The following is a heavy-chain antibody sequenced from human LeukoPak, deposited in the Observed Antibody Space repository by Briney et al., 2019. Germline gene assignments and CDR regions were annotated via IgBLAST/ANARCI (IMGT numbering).Heavy chain of an antibody. Sequence: PGGSLRLSCAASGFTFSSYGMSWVRQAPGKGLEWVSAISSNGGSTYYANSVKGRFTISRDNSKNTLYLQMGSLRAEDMAVYYCARGMATIRGEDWGQGTLVTVSS. J-gene: IGHJ4*02. CDR3: ARGMATIRGED. V-gene: IGHV3-64*01. CDR2: ISSNGGST. D-gene: IGHD5-24*01. CDR1: GFTFSSYG.